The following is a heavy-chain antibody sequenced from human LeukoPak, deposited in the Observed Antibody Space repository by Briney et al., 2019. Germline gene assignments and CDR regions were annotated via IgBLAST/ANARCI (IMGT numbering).Heavy chain of an antibody. CDR1: GASIGCYY. CDR2: MYYSGST. CDR3: ARGAAVYWFDP. V-gene: IGHV4-59*12. J-gene: IGHJ5*02. Sequence: SETLSLTCTVSGASIGCYYWTWVRQSPGKGLEWIGYMYYSGSTYYNPSLKSRVTMSVDKSKSQFSLKLSSATAADTAVYYCARGAAVYWFDPWGQGTLATVSS. D-gene: IGHD6-13*01.